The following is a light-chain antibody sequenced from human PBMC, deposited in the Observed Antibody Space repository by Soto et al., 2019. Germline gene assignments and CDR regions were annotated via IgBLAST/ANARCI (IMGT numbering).Light chain of an antibody. J-gene: IGLJ2*01. CDR1: SIDVGGYNY. Sequence: QSALTQPASVSGSPGQSITISCTGTSIDVGGYNYVSWYQQHPGKAPKLMIYGVTNRPSGVSNRCSGSKSGNTASLTISGLQPEDEADYYCTSYIHRRTLVVFGGGTKLTVL. V-gene: IGLV2-14*01. CDR3: TSYIHRRTLVV. CDR2: GVT.